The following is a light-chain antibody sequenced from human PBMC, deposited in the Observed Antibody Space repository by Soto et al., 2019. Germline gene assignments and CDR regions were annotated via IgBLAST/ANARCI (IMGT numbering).Light chain of an antibody. CDR2: AAS. V-gene: IGKV1-39*01. Sequence: DIEMTQSPSSLSASVGETITITCRASQSISSSLNWFQHSPGQPPKLLLFAASNLHAGVPPRFSSSGSGTSFSLTIRSLQPEDFATYYGQQSFNLPRTFGPGTRVEFK. J-gene: IGKJ1*01. CDR1: QSISSS. CDR3: QQSFNLPRT.